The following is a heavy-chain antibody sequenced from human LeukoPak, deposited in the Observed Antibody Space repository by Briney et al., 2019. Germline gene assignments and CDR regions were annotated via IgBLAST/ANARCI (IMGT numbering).Heavy chain of an antibody. V-gene: IGHV3-30-3*01. CDR1: GFTFSSYA. CDR3: ARDRDYESRGYYFHYFDY. J-gene: IGHJ4*02. Sequence: GRSLRLSCAAYGFTFSSYAMHWVRQAPGKWLEWVAVISYVGSNKYNADSVKGRFTISRDNSKNTLYLQMNSLRAEDTAVYYCARDRDYESRGYYFHYFDYWGQGTLVTVSS. CDR2: ISYVGSNK. D-gene: IGHD3-22*01.